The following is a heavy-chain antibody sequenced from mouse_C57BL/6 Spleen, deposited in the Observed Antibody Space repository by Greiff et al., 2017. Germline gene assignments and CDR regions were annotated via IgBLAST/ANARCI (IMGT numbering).Heavy chain of an antibody. CDR1: GFSLSTFGMG. Sequence: QVTLKVSGPGILQPSQTLSLTCSFSGFSLSTFGMGVGWIRQPSGKGLEWLAHIWWDDDKYYNPALKSRLTISKDTSKNQVFLKIANVDSAETATYYCARIYYGRSYWYFDVWGTGTTVTVSS. V-gene: IGHV8-8*01. CDR2: IWWDDDK. D-gene: IGHD1-1*01. CDR3: ARIYYGRSYWYFDV. J-gene: IGHJ1*03.